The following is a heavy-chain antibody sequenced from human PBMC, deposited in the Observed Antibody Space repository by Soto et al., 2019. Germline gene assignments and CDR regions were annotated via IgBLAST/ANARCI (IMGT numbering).Heavy chain of an antibody. CDR3: ATQFVHDYGDYEWYYFDN. CDR2: IDPSDSYT. D-gene: IGHD4-17*01. Sequence: PGESLKISCKGSGYSFTSFWISWVRQMPGKGLEWMGRIDPSDSYTNTSPSFQGHVTISADKSISTAYLQWTSLKASDTAMYYCATQFVHDYGDYEWYYFDNWGQGTLVTVSS. V-gene: IGHV5-10-1*01. J-gene: IGHJ4*02. CDR1: GYSFTSFW.